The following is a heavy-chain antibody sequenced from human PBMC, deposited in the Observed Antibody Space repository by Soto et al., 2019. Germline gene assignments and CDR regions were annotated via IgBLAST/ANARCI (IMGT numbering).Heavy chain of an antibody. CDR3: AREHGYCSGGTCYPRY. CDR1: GYTFTTYG. CDR2: ISAYNGNT. Sequence: QVQLVQSGAEVKKPGASVKVSCKASGYTFTTYGISWVRQAPGQGLEWMGWISAYNGNTNYAQKLQGIVTMTTDTSTSTAYIELRSRRPDDTAVYYCAREHGYCSGGTCYPRYWGQGTLVTVSS. J-gene: IGHJ4*02. D-gene: IGHD2-15*01. V-gene: IGHV1-18*01.